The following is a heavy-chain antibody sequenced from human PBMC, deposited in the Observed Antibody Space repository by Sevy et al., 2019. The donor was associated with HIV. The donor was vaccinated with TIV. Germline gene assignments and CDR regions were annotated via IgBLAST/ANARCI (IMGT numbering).Heavy chain of an antibody. CDR3: ARGGRIEVSGRVGYLEF. CDR2: TWYDGSNK. J-gene: IGHJ4*02. V-gene: IGHV3-33*01. D-gene: IGHD6-19*01. Sequence: GGSLRLSCAASGFTFSSYGMHWVRQAPGKGLEWVAVTWYDGSNKYYEDSVKGRFTISRDNSKNKLYLQMNSLRAEDTAVYYCARGGRIEVSGRVGYLEFWGQGILVTVSS. CDR1: GFTFSSYG.